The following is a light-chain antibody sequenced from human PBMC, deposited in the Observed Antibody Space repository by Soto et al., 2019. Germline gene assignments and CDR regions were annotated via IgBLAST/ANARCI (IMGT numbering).Light chain of an antibody. J-gene: IGLJ2*01. V-gene: IGLV1-47*01. Sequence: QSVLTQPPSASGTPGQRVTISCSGSSSNVGSNYVYWYQQLPGTAPKLLIYRNNQRPSGVPDRFSGSKSGTSASLAISGLGSEDEADYYCAAWDDRFSGPGVVFGGGTKLTVL. CDR2: RNN. CDR3: AAWDDRFSGPGVV. CDR1: SSNVGSNY.